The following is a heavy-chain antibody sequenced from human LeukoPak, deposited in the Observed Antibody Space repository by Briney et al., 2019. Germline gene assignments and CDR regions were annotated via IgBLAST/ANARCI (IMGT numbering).Heavy chain of an antibody. D-gene: IGHD4-11*01. J-gene: IGHJ4*01. V-gene: IGHV4-39*01. CDR2: ISYSGNA. Sequence: SETLSLTCTVSGASIITTNYYWGWIRQPPGKGLEWIGSISYSGNAYYNPSLRSRLSISMDASKNQFSLKVRSVTAADTAVYYCARNLGQTWGTVTTDLWYFDHWGHGTLVPVYS. CDR3: ARNLGQTWGTVTTDLWYFDH. CDR1: GASIITTNYY.